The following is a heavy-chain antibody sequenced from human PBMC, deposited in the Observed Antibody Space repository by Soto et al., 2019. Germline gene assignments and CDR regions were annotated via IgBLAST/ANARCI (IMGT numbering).Heavy chain of an antibody. J-gene: IGHJ6*02. CDR1: GGSINSGAYY. V-gene: IGHV4-31*03. CDR2: IYYSGST. CDR3: ARAATPSSIFGVVTLDV. D-gene: IGHD3-3*01. Sequence: QVQLQESGPGLVKPSQTLSLTCTVSGGSINSGAYYWSWIRQHPGKGLEWIGYIYYSGSTYYNPSLKSRVTISVDTSKNQFSLTLSSVTAADTAVYYCARAATPSSIFGVVTLDVWGQGTTVTVSS.